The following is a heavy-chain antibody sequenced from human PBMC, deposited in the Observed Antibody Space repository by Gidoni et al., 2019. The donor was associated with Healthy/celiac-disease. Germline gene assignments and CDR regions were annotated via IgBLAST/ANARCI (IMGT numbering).Heavy chain of an antibody. V-gene: IGHV1-2*02. CDR1: GYTFTGYY. Sequence: QVQLVQSGAEVKKPGASVKVSCKASGYTFTGYYMHWVRQAPGQGPEWMGWINPNSGGTNYAQKFQGRVTMTRDTSISTAYMELSRLRSDDTAVYYCARGLGYCSGGSCYGDAFDIWGQGTMVTVSS. CDR3: ARGLGYCSGGSCYGDAFDI. CDR2: INPNSGGT. J-gene: IGHJ3*02. D-gene: IGHD2-15*01.